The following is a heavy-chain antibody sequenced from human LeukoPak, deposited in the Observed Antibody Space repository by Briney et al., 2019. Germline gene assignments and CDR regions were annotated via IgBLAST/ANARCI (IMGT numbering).Heavy chain of an antibody. J-gene: IGHJ4*02. CDR1: GFTFSRHF. Sequence: PGGSLRLSCVGSGFTFSRHFMNWVRQTPGRGLEWVSSISSTAKTIYYADSVKGRFTISRDNAKNSLYLQMNWLRDEDSAVYYCARGISDSGPPVATDFDSWGQGTLVIVSS. V-gene: IGHV3-48*02. CDR3: ARGISDSGPPVATDFDS. D-gene: IGHD3-10*01. CDR2: ISSTAKTI.